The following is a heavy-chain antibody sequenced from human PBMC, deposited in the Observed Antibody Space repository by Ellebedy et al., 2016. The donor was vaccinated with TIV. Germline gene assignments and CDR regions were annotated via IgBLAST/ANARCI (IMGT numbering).Heavy chain of an antibody. CDR2: IIWNTGRT. D-gene: IGHD1-1*01. CDR1: GFTSHDHG. J-gene: IGHJ5*02. V-gene: IGHV3-9*02. Sequence: SLKISCAVSGFTSHDHGMHWVRQAPGKGLEWVSGIIWNTGRTGYADSVKGRFTISRDNAKNSLYLQMNSLRVEDTALYYCTKDVDPGGLYSWGQGTRVTVPS. CDR3: TKDVDPGGLYS.